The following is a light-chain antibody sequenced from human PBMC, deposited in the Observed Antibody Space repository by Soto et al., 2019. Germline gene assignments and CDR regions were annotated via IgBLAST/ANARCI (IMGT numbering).Light chain of an antibody. V-gene: IGKV3-15*01. Sequence: EIVMTQSPATLSVSPGERATLSCRASQSVSSNLAWYQQKPDQAPRLLIYGASTRATGIPGRFSGSGSGTEFTLTISSRQSEDFAVYYCQQYYNWYTFGQGTKLEIK. CDR1: QSVSSN. CDR3: QQYYNWYT. J-gene: IGKJ2*01. CDR2: GAS.